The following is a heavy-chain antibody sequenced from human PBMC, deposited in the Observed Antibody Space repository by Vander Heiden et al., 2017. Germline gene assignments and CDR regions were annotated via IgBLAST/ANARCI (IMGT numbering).Heavy chain of an antibody. V-gene: IGHV1-3*01. Sequence: QVRLVQSGAEVQKPGASAKISCMASGYTFSTYAIHWVRQAPGQSLEWMGWINAGNGNTKYSQNFQDRVTITTVTSAGTSYMEFSSLRSEDTAVYYCARTRRSESSDYLGFVDNWGQGTLVTVAS. J-gene: IGHJ4*02. CDR2: INAGNGNT. D-gene: IGHD6-19*01. CDR3: ARTRRSESSDYLGFVDN. CDR1: GYTFSTYA.